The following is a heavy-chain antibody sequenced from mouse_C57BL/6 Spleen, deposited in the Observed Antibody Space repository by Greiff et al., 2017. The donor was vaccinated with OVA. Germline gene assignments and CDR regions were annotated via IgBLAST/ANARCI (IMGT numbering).Heavy chain of an antibody. CDR3: AREDYDVGFAY. CDR1: GFTFSDYG. J-gene: IGHJ3*01. CDR2: ISSGSSTI. D-gene: IGHD2-4*01. V-gene: IGHV5-17*01. Sequence: EVMLVESGGGLVKPGGSLKLSCAASGFTFSDYGMHWVRQAPEQGLEWVAYISSGSSTIYYADTVKGRFTISRDNAKNTLFLQMTSLRSEDTAMYYCAREDYDVGFAYWGQGTLVTVSA.